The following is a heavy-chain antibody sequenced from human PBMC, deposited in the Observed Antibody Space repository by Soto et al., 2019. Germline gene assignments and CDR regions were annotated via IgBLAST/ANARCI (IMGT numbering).Heavy chain of an antibody. J-gene: IGHJ5*02. CDR1: GFIFSSHW. D-gene: IGHD7-27*01. V-gene: IGHV3-74*01. CDR2: INGGGTYT. CDR3: VRDTGDTWFDT. Sequence: GSLRLSCAASGFIFSSHWMHWVRQAPGKGLVWVSRINGGGTYTDYPDSVKGRFTISRDNVKKTLYLQMNSLSGEDTALYYCVRDTGDTWFDTWGQGSLVTVSS.